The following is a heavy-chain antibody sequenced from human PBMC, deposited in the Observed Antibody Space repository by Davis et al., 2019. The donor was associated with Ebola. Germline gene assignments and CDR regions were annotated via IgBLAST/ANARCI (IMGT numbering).Heavy chain of an antibody. CDR1: GFSLSTSGMC. CDR3: ARTRTTHYYYGMDV. Sequence: SGPTLVKPTQTLTLTCTFSGFSLSTSGMCVSWIRQPPGKALEWLARIAWDDDKYYSTSLKTRLTISKDTSKNQVVLTMTNMDPVDTATYYCARTRTTHYYYGMDVWGQGTTVTVSS. V-gene: IGHV2-70*11. D-gene: IGHD1-1*01. J-gene: IGHJ6*02. CDR2: IAWDDDK.